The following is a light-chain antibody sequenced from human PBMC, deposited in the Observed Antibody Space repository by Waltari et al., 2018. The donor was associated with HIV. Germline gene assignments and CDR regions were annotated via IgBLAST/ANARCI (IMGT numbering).Light chain of an antibody. V-gene: IGKV4-1*01. CDR2: GAS. CDR1: QNILYSSKNENY. Sequence: DIVMPQSPHSLTVSLGRMTTITCESSQNILYSSKNENYLAWYQQKPGKTPKLLIYGASTWGSGVPDRFSGSGSGTEFTLTINNLQSEDVAVYFCQQYYSTPPTFGQGTRVEI. J-gene: IGKJ1*01. CDR3: QQYYSTPPT.